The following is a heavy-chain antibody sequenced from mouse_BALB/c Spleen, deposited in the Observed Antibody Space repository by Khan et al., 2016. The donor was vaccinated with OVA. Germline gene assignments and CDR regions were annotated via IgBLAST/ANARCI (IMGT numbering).Heavy chain of an antibody. CDR1: GYSIASDYA. V-gene: IGHV3-2*02. J-gene: IGHJ2*01. Sequence: QLEESGPGLVKPSQSLSLTCTVTGYSIASDYAWNWIRQFPGNKLEWMGFISYSGNTNYNPTLKSRISITRDKSKNQFFLHLNSVTSEDTATYYCARVYGGDFDYWGQGTTLTVSS. CDR3: ARVYGGDFDY. D-gene: IGHD1-1*01. CDR2: ISYSGNT.